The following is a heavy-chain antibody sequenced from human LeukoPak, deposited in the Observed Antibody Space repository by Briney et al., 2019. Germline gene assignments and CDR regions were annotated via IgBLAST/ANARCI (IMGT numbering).Heavy chain of an antibody. CDR2: ISAYNGNT. Sequence: ASVKVSCKASGYTFTSYGISWVRQAPGQGLEWMGWISAYNGNTNYAQKFQGRVTITADKSTSTAYMELSSLRSEDTAVYYCARGQLIAGVDYWGQGTLVTVSS. CDR3: ARGQLIAGVDY. D-gene: IGHD3-22*01. CDR1: GYTFTSYG. J-gene: IGHJ4*02. V-gene: IGHV1-18*01.